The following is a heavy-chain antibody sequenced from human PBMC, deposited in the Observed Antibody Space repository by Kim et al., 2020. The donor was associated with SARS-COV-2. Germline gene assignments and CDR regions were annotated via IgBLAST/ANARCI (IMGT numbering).Heavy chain of an antibody. Sequence: SVKVSCKASGGTFSSYAISWVRQAPGQGLEWMGGIIPIFGTANYAQKFQGRVTITADESTSTAYMELSSLRSEDTAVYYCAREGLGELSLYHYYYGMDVWGQGTTVTVSS. CDR1: GGTFSSYA. CDR3: AREGLGELSLYHYYYGMDV. CDR2: IIPIFGTA. J-gene: IGHJ6*02. D-gene: IGHD3-16*02. V-gene: IGHV1-69*13.